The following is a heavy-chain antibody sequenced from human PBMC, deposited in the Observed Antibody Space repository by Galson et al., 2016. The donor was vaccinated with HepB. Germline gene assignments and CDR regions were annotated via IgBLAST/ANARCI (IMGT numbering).Heavy chain of an antibody. Sequence: SLRLSCAGSGFIFSGSVMHWVRQASGKGLEWVGRIRSKTHSSATAYATSVEGRFTISRDDSKNTTYLLMNSLKTEDTAVYYCARDVLPWRTFDSWGQGTHVSVSS. CDR2: IRSKTHSSAT. CDR3: ARDVLPWRTFDS. V-gene: IGHV3-73*01. J-gene: IGHJ4*02. CDR1: GFIFSGSV. D-gene: IGHD5-12*01.